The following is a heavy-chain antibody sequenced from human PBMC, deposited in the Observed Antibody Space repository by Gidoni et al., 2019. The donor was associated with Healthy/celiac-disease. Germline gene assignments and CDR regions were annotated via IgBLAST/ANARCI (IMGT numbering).Heavy chain of an antibody. CDR1: GGSISSYY. Sequence: QVQLQESGTGLVKPSETLSLTCTVSGGSISSYYWSWIRQPPGKGLEWIGYIYYSGSTNYNPSLKSRVTISVDTSKNQFSLKLSAVTAADTAVYYCARLGTEYYDFWSGYYNGMDVWGQGTTVTVSS. D-gene: IGHD3-3*01. CDR3: ARLGTEYYDFWSGYYNGMDV. CDR2: IYYSGST. V-gene: IGHV4-59*08. J-gene: IGHJ6*02.